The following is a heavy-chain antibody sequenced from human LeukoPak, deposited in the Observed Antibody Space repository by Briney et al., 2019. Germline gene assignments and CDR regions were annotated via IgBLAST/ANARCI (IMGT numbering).Heavy chain of an antibody. CDR3: ARGKYFTNGVCYTPFSGSVVPPSSGTGEFDP. V-gene: IGHV4-38-2*02. CDR1: GYSISRGYY. D-gene: IGHD2-8*01. J-gene: IGHJ5*02. Sequence: SETLSLTCTVSGYSISRGYYWGWIRQPPGKGLEWIGIIYHSGSTYYNPSLKSRVTISADTSKNQFSLKLSSVTAADTAVYCCARGKYFTNGVCYTPFSGSVVPPSSGTGEFDPWGQGTLVTVSS. CDR2: IYHSGST.